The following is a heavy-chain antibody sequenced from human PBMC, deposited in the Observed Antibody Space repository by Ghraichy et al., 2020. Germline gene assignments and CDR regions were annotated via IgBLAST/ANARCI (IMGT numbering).Heavy chain of an antibody. D-gene: IGHD3-22*01. CDR2: INHSGST. Sequence: QTLSLTCAVYGGSFSGYYWSWIRQPPGKGLEWIGEINHSGSTNYNPSLKSRVTISVDTSKNQFSLKLSSVTAADTAVYYCARLRPGYYYDSSGYYFGRGYFDYWGQGTLVTVSS. CDR3: ARLRPGYYYDSSGYYFGRGYFDY. J-gene: IGHJ4*02. CDR1: GGSFSGYY. V-gene: IGHV4-34*01.